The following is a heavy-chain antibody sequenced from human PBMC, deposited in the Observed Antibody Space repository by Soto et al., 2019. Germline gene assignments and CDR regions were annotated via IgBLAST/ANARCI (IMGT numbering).Heavy chain of an antibody. CDR1: GFTFSSYN. CDR2: ISTWSSYS. Sequence: GGSLRLSCTASGFTFSSYNMNWVRRAPGKGLEWVSYISTWSSYSFYADSVKGRFTISRDNSENSLYLQLDSLRDEDTAVYYCARASHDYGALDYWGQGALVTVSS. CDR3: ARASHDYGALDY. J-gene: IGHJ4*02. D-gene: IGHD4-17*01. V-gene: IGHV3-21*01.